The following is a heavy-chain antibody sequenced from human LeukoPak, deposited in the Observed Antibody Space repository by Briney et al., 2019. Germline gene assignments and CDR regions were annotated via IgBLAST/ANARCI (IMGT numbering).Heavy chain of an antibody. D-gene: IGHD2-8*01. J-gene: IGHJ3*02. V-gene: IGHV3-66*01. CDR1: GFIVSSNY. CDR3: AKDLIVLMVYAILHDAFDI. CDR2: VYSGGST. Sequence: PGGSLRLSCAASGFIVSSNYMSWVRQAPGKGLEWVSVVYSGGSTDYAESVKGRFIISRDNSKNTLYLQMNSLRAEDTAVYYCAKDLIVLMVYAILHDAFDIWGQGTMVTVSS.